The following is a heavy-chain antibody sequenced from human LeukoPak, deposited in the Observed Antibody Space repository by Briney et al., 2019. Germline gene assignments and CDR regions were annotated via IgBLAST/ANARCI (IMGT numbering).Heavy chain of an antibody. CDR3: ARGGPPDYYDSSGSYYYMDV. CDR1: GYTFTSYY. CDR2: INPSGGST. J-gene: IGHJ6*03. D-gene: IGHD3-22*01. Sequence: ASVKVSCKASGYTFTSYYMHWVRQAPGQGLEWMGIINPSGGSTSYAQKFQGRVTMTRDMSTSTVYMELSSLRSEDTAVYYCARGGPPDYYDSSGSYYYMDVWGKGTTVTVSS. V-gene: IGHV1-46*01.